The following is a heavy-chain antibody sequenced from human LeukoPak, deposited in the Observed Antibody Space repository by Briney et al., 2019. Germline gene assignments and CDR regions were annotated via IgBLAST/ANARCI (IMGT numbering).Heavy chain of an antibody. V-gene: IGHV4-34*01. D-gene: IGHD5-12*01. Sequence: PSETLSLTCAVYGGSFSDYYWSWIRQPPGKGLEWIGEINHSGSTNYNPSLKSRVTISIDTSKNQFSLNLRSVTAADTAVYYCARIVATIEGFDYWGQGTLVTVSS. J-gene: IGHJ4*02. CDR1: GGSFSDYY. CDR2: INHSGST. CDR3: ARIVATIEGFDY.